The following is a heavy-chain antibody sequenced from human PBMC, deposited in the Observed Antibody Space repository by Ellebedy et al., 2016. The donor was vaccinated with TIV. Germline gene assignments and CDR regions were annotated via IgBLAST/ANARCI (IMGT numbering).Heavy chain of an antibody. V-gene: IGHV1-2*02. CDR3: ARGHGSGSYYIRYYYGMDV. D-gene: IGHD3-10*01. CDR2: INPNSGGT. CDR1: GYTFTGYY. Sequence: ASVKVSCXASGYTFTGYYMHWVRQAPGQGLEWMGWINPNSGGTNYAQKFQGRLTMTRDTSASTVYMELSSLRSEDTAVYYCARGHGSGSYYIRYYYGMDVWGQGTTVTVSS. J-gene: IGHJ6*02.